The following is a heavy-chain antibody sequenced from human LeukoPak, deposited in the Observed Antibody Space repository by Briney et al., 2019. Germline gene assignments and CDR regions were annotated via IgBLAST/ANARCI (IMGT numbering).Heavy chain of an antibody. CDR1: GGTFSSYA. Sequence: ASVKVSCKASGGTFSSYAISWVRQAPGQGLEWMGGIIPIFGTANYAQKFQGRVTITADESTSTAYMELSSLRSEDTAVYYCARFCSSTSCYPNSGYAFDIWGQGTMVTVSS. V-gene: IGHV1-69*01. CDR2: IIPIFGTA. J-gene: IGHJ3*02. CDR3: ARFCSSTSCYPNSGYAFDI. D-gene: IGHD2-2*01.